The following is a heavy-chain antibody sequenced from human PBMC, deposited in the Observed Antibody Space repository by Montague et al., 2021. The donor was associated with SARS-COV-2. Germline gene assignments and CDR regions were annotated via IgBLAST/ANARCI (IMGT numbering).Heavy chain of an antibody. Sequence: SLRLSCAASGFSFKTYAMHWVRQAPGKGLEWVAGIYPDSDYIYYXESVKGRFTVARDDSKSTLYLQMNSLRVEDTAVYYCASLGTSGLDYWGQGALVTVSS. V-gene: IGHV3-33*01. CDR3: ASLGTSGLDY. D-gene: IGHD2-8*01. J-gene: IGHJ4*02. CDR2: IYPDSDYI. CDR1: GFSFKTYA.